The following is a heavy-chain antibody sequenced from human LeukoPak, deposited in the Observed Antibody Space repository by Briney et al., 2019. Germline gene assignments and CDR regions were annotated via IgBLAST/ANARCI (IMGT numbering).Heavy chain of an antibody. D-gene: IGHD1-26*01. CDR2: IRYDGTKK. Sequence: GGSLRLSCAASGFSFRSYCMHWVRQAPGKGLEWVAFIRYDGTKKNDADSVKGRFTISRDNSKNTVYLQMNTLRAEDTAVYYCAKDPGGEVLPDYWGQGTLVTVSS. CDR1: GFSFRSYC. CDR3: AKDPGGEVLPDY. J-gene: IGHJ4*02. V-gene: IGHV3-30*02.